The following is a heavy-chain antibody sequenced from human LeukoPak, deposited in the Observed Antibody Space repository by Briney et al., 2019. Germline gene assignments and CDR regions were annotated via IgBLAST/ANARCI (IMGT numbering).Heavy chain of an antibody. D-gene: IGHD3-22*01. J-gene: IGHJ6*03. CDR1: GFTVSSNY. CDR2: ISGSGGST. V-gene: IGHV3-23*01. Sequence: QPGGSLGLSCAASGFTVSSNYMSWVRQAPGKGLEWVSAISGSGGSTYYADSVKGRFTISRDNSKNTLYLQMNSLRAEDTAVYYCASPQIVVDSYYYYYMDVWGKGTTVTVSS. CDR3: ASPQIVVDSYYYYYMDV.